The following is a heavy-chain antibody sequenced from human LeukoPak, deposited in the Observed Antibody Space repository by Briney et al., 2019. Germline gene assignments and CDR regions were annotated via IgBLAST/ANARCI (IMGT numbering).Heavy chain of an antibody. J-gene: IGHJ4*02. D-gene: IGHD3-3*01. V-gene: IGHV3-73*01. CDR2: IRSKANSYAT. CDR1: GFTFSDHY. CDR3: TSLLEWLLGINDY. Sequence: GGSLRLSCAASGFTFSDHYMDWVRQAPGKGLEWVGRIRSKANSYATAYAASVKGRFTISRDDSKNTAYLQMNSLKTEDTAVYYCTSLLEWLLGINDYWGQGTLVTVSS.